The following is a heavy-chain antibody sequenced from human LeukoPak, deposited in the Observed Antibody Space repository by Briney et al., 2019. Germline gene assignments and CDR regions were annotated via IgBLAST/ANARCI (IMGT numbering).Heavy chain of an antibody. CDR2: IWYDGSNK. CDR1: GFTFSSYG. J-gene: IGHJ4*02. CDR3: AKDLRWLLWFGELLD. Sequence: GRSLGLSCAASGFTFSSYGMHWVRQAPGKGLEWVAVIWYDGSNKYYADSVKGRFTISRDNSKNTLYLQMNSLRAEDTAVYYCAKDLRWLLWFGELLDWGQGTLVTVPS. D-gene: IGHD3-10*01. V-gene: IGHV3-33*06.